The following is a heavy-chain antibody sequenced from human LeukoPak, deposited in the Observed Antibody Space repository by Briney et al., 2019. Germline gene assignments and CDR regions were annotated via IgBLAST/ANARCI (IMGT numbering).Heavy chain of an antibody. D-gene: IGHD5-12*01. J-gene: IGHJ3*02. Sequence: PGGSLRLSCAASGFTFSSYAMHWVRQAPGKGLEWVAVISYDGSNKYYADSVKGRFTISRDNSKNTLYLQMNSLRAEDTAVYYCARDRLITPDYPDAFDIWGQGTMVTVSS. V-gene: IGHV3-30-3*01. CDR2: ISYDGSNK. CDR3: ARDRLITPDYPDAFDI. CDR1: GFTFSSYA.